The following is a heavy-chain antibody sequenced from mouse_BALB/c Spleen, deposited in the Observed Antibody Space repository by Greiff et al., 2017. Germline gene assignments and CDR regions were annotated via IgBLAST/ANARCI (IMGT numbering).Heavy chain of an antibody. V-gene: IGHV1S135*01. CDR2: IDPYNGGT. Sequence: LEESGPELGKPGASVKISCKASGYSFTGYNMYWVKQSHRKSLEWIGYIDPYNGGTSYNQKSKGKATLTVDKSSSTAYMHLNSLTSEDSAIYYCAREGTGAMDYWGQGTSVTVSS. D-gene: IGHD3-3*01. J-gene: IGHJ4*01. CDR3: AREGTGAMDY. CDR1: GYSFTGYN.